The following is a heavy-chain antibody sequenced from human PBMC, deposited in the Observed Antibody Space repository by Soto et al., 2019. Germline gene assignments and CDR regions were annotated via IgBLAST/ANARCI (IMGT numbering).Heavy chain of an antibody. Sequence: QVHLVESGGGVVQPGRSLRLSCAASGFIFSSYAMHWVRQAPGKGLEWVAVVSYDASNEFYADSVRGRFSISRDNSNNTLYLQMNSLRAEDTAVYYCAADCRSASCPDIWGQGTLVTVSS. J-gene: IGHJ4*02. CDR1: GFIFSSYA. V-gene: IGHV3-30*03. CDR2: VSYDASNE. CDR3: AADCRSASCPDI. D-gene: IGHD2-2*01.